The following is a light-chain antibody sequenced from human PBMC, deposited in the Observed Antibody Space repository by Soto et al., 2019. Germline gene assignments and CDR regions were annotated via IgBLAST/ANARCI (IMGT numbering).Light chain of an antibody. Sequence: DIQMTQSPSSLSASVGDRVTITCRASQTISNYLNWYQQRPGKAPNLLIYRSSSLQSGVPPRFSGSGSGTDFTLTISSLQPEDFATYYCQQTYSTPITFGQGTRLEIK. CDR2: RSS. CDR3: QQTYSTPIT. V-gene: IGKV1-39*01. CDR1: QTISNY. J-gene: IGKJ5*01.